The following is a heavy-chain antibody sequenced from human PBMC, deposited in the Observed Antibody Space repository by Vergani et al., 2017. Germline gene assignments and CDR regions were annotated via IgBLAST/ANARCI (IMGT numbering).Heavy chain of an antibody. CDR3: TGGTVGAFDI. Sequence: QVQLVQSGAEVKKPGASVKVSCKASGYTFTSYAMHWVRQAPGQRLEWMGWINTNTGNPTYAQGFTGRFVFSLDTSVSTAYLQISSLKAEDTAVYYCTGGTVGAFDIWGQGTMVTVSS. CDR1: GYTFTSYA. V-gene: IGHV7-4-1*02. J-gene: IGHJ3*02. CDR2: INTNTGNP. D-gene: IGHD2-15*01.